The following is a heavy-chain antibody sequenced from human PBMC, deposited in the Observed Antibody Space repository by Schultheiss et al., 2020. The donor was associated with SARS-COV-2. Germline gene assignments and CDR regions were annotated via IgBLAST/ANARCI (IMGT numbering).Heavy chain of an antibody. CDR3: ARVGSGWFLGAFDI. CDR2: ISWNSGSI. V-gene: IGHV3-9*01. Sequence: GGSLRLSCAASGFTFDDYAMHWVRQAPGKWLEWVSGISWNSGSIGYADSVKGRFTISRDNAKNSLYLQMNSLRAEDTAVYYCARVGSGWFLGAFDIWGQGTMVTVSS. J-gene: IGHJ3*02. CDR1: GFTFDDYA. D-gene: IGHD6-19*01.